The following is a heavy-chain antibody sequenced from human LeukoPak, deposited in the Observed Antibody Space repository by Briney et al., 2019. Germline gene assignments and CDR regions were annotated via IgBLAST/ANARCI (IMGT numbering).Heavy chain of an antibody. CDR3: ARRRGRASFDY. Sequence: SETLSLTCTVSGRSISSSNYYWGWIRQPPGKGLEWIGSIYYSGSTYYNPSLKRRVTISVDTSKNQFSLKLSSVTAADTAVYYCARRRGRASFDYWGQGTLVTVSS. J-gene: IGHJ4*02. V-gene: IGHV4-39*01. CDR2: IYYSGST. CDR1: GRSISSSNYY.